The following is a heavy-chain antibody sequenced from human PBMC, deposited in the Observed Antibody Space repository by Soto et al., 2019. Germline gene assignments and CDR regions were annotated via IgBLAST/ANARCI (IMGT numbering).Heavy chain of an antibody. CDR2: IYYSGST. V-gene: IGHV4-59*01. Sequence: SETLSLTCTVSGGSISSYYWSWIRQPPGKGLEWIGYIYYSGSTNYNPSLKSRVTISVDTSKNQFSLKLSSVTAADTAVYYCARDRYGRDIDYWGQGTLVTVSS. CDR1: GGSISSYY. J-gene: IGHJ4*02. D-gene: IGHD1-20*01. CDR3: ARDRYGRDIDY.